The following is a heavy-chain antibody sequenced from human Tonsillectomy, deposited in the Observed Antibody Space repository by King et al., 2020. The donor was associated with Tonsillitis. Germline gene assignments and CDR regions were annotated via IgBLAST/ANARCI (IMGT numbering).Heavy chain of an antibody. D-gene: IGHD2-2*01. V-gene: IGHV4-34*01. CDR2: INHSGST. CDR1: GGSFSGYY. CDR3: ARGEYPGPKLG. Sequence: VQLQQWGAGLLKPSETLSLTCAVYGGSFSGYYWSWIRQPPGKGLEWIGEINHSGSTNYNPSLKSRVTISVDTSKNQFSLKLSSVTAADTAVYYCARGEYPGPKLGWGQGTLVTVSS. J-gene: IGHJ4*02.